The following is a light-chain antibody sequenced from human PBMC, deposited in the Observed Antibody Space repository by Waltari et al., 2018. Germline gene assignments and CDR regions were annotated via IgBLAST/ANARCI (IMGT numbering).Light chain of an antibody. V-gene: IGLV1-44*01. J-gene: IGLJ3*02. CDR1: SSNIGTNT. CDR2: ANY. Sequence: QSVLTQPPSTSGTPGQTVTISCSGSSSNIGTNTVTWYQQFPGTAPKVLVFANYHRPSGVPNRFSASKSGTSASLVISGLQSEDEGDYCCAAWDDSLIGRVFGGGTTLTVL. CDR3: AAWDDSLIGRV.